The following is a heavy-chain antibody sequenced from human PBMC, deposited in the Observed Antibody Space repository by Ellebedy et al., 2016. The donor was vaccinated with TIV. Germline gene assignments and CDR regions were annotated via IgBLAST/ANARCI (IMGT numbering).Heavy chain of an antibody. CDR3: AREGPYYYGLDL. Sequence: PXAASGFTFSRYWLTWIRQLPGKGLEWIGNIYYTGSTNYNPSLEGRLHMAVDTSKNEFTLRLSSVTAADTAVYYCAREGPYYYGLDLWGQGTTVTVSS. V-gene: IGHV4-34*09. CDR1: GFTFSRYW. CDR2: IYYTGST. J-gene: IGHJ6*02.